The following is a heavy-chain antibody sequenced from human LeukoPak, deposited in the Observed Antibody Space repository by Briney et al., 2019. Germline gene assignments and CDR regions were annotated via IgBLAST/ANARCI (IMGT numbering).Heavy chain of an antibody. D-gene: IGHD3-10*01. CDR3: ARGRVLRGVFAY. J-gene: IGHJ4*02. Sequence: PSETLSLTCAVYGGSFSGYYWSWIRQPPGKGLEWIGEINHSGSTNYNPSLKSRVTISVDTSKNQFSLKLSSVTAADTAVYYWARGRVLRGVFAYWGQGTLVTVSS. V-gene: IGHV4-34*01. CDR2: INHSGST. CDR1: GGSFSGYY.